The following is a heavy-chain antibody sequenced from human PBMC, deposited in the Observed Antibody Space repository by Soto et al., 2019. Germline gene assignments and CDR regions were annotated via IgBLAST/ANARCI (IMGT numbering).Heavy chain of an antibody. CDR2: IYYSGST. D-gene: IGHD3-16*02. CDR1: GGSISSGGYY. J-gene: IGHJ4*02. V-gene: IGHV4-31*03. CDR3: ARVILSYRDTESSHFDY. Sequence: QVQLQESGPGLVKPSQTLSLTCTVSGGSISSGGYYWSWIRQHPGKGLEWIGYIYYSGSTYYNPSLKSRVIISVDTSNTQCSLKFNSVTAADAAVYYCARVILSYRDTESSHFDYCGQGTLVTVSS.